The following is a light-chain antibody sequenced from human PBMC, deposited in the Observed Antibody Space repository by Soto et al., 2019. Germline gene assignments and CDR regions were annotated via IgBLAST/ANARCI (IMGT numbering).Light chain of an antibody. V-gene: IGLV2-11*01. CDR1: GNDVGAYNY. J-gene: IGLJ1*01. CDR2: DVT. Sequence: QSALTQPRSVSGSPGQSVTISCTGTGNDVGAYNYVSWYQQHPGRPPKLMIYDVTTWPSGVPERFSGSKSGNTASLTISGLQAEDEADYFCCSYAGGYIYLFGTGTKVTVL. CDR3: CSYAGGYIYL.